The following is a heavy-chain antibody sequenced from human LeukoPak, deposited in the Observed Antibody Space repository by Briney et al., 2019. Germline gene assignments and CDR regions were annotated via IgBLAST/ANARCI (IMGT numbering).Heavy chain of an antibody. D-gene: IGHD3-3*01. J-gene: IGHJ3*02. V-gene: IGHV3-48*03. CDR1: GFTFSSYE. CDR3: ARGSRFGVVGRDAFDI. CDR2: ISSSGSTI. Sequence: PGGSLRLSCAASGFTFSSYEMNWVRQAPGKGLEWVSYISSSGSTIYYADSVKGQFTISRDNAKNSLYLQMNSLRAEDTAVYYCARGSRFGVVGRDAFDIWGQGTVVTVSS.